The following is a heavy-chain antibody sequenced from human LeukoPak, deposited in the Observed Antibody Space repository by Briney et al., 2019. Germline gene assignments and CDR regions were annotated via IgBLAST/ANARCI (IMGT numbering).Heavy chain of an antibody. J-gene: IGHJ4*02. CDR2: IYYSGST. CDR3: ATGGSIYSSSRSPFKFDY. D-gene: IGHD6-13*01. V-gene: IGHV4-59*01. CDR1: GGSISSYY. Sequence: SETLSLTCTVSGGSISSYYWSWIRQPPGKGLEWIGYIYYSGSTNYNPSLKSRVTISVDTSKNQFSLTLSSVTAADTAVYYCATGGSIYSSSRSPFKFDYWGQGTLVTVSS.